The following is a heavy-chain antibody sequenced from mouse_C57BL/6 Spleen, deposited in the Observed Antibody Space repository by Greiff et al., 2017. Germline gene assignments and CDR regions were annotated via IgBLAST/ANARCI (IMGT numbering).Heavy chain of an antibody. Sequence: QVQLQQSGAELVMPGASVKLSCKASGYTFTSYWMHWVKQRPGQGLEWIGEIDPSDSYTNYNQKFKGKSTLTVDTSSSTAYMQLSSLTSEDSAVYYCARREGYGSPLFAYWGQGTLVTVSA. V-gene: IGHV1-69*01. CDR2: IDPSDSYT. J-gene: IGHJ3*01. D-gene: IGHD1-1*01. CDR3: ARREGYGSPLFAY. CDR1: GYTFTSYW.